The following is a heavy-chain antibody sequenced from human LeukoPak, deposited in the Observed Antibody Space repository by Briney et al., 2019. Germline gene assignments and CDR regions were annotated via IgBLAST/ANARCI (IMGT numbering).Heavy chain of an antibody. CDR1: GFTFSNYW. V-gene: IGHV3-7*01. D-gene: IGHD2-15*01. CDR3: AREGGTGGYFDY. Sequence: GGSLRLSCAASGFTFSNYWMSWVRQAPGKGLEWVANIKEDGSEKYYVDSVKGRFTISRDNAKNSLYLQMNSLRAEDTAVYYCAREGGTGGYFDYWGQGTLVTVSS. CDR2: IKEDGSEK. J-gene: IGHJ4*02.